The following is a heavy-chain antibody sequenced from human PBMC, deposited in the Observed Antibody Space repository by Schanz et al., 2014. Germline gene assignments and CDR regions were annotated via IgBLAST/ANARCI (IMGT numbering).Heavy chain of an antibody. CDR2: IYIGGNT. V-gene: IGHV3-66*01. D-gene: IGHD6-13*01. J-gene: IGHJ4*02. CDR3: AKSQGSSFDS. CDR1: GFTFSSYS. Sequence: VQLVESGGGLVQPGGSLRLSCAASGFTFSSYSLNWVRQAAGKGLEWVSFIYIGGNTYYADSVKGRFTISSDNSKSTLYLQMSSLRAEDTAVYYCAKSQGSSFDSWGQGTLVTVSS.